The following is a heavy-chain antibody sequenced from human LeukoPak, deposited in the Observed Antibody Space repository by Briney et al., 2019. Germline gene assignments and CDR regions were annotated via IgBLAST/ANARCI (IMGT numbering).Heavy chain of an antibody. CDR3: ARDGFSSSWYEGYFDY. CDR2: ISGSGGST. D-gene: IGHD6-13*01. V-gene: IGHV3-23*01. CDR1: GFTFSSYA. Sequence: GGSLRLSCAASGFTFSSYAMSWVRQAPGKGLEWVSAISGSGGSTYYADSVKGRFTISRDNSKNTLYLQMNSLRAEDTAVYYCARDGFSSSWYEGYFDYWGQGTLVTVSS. J-gene: IGHJ4*02.